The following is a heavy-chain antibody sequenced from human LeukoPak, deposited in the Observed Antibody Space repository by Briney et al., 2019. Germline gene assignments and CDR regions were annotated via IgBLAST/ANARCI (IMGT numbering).Heavy chain of an antibody. V-gene: IGHV3-33*01. D-gene: IGHD5-18*01. CDR1: GFTFSSNG. J-gene: IGHJ4*01. CDR2: IWYDGSNK. Sequence: GGSLRLSCAASGFTFSSNGMHWVRQAPGKGQEWVAVIWYDGSNKYYADSVKGRFTISRDNSKNTLYLQMNSLRAEDTAVYYCARDAEYTAMAKPDYWGQGTLVTVSS. CDR3: ARDAEYTAMAKPDY.